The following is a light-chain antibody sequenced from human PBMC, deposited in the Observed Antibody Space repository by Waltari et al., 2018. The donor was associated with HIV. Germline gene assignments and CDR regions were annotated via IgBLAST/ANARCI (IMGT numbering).Light chain of an antibody. J-gene: IGKJ1*01. Sequence: DIVMTQSPDSLVVSLGERATINCKSSQSVLYSSNNTNYLAWYQQKLGQPPKLLIYWASTRESGVPDRFSGSGSGTDFTLTISSLQAEDVAVYYCQQYYSTPRTFGQGTKVEIK. CDR1: QSVLYSSNNTNY. CDR3: QQYYSTPRT. CDR2: WAS. V-gene: IGKV4-1*01.